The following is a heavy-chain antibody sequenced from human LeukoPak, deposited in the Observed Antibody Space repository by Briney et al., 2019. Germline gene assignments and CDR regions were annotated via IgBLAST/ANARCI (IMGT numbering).Heavy chain of an antibody. D-gene: IGHD2-15*01. CDR3: ARGYCSGGSCYPGWFDP. CDR1: GGSISSGGYY. J-gene: IGHJ5*02. CDR2: IYYSGST. Sequence: SETLSLTCTVSGGSISSGGYYWSWIRQHPGKGLEWIGYIYYSGSTYYNPSLKSRVTLSVDTSKNQFSLKLSSVTAADTAVYYCARGYCSGGSCYPGWFDPWGQGILVTVSS. V-gene: IGHV4-31*03.